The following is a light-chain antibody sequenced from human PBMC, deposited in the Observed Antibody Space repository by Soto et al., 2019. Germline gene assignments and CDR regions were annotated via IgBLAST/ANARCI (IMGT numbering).Light chain of an antibody. CDR1: SSNIGAGYH. Sequence: QSVLTQPPSVSGAPGQRVTISCTGSSSNIGAGYHVHWYQQLPGTAPKLLIYGNTNRPSGVPDRFSGSKSGTSASLAITGLQAEDEADYYCQSYDSSLSGSKVFGGGTKLTVL. CDR2: GNT. J-gene: IGLJ2*01. CDR3: QSYDSSLSGSKV. V-gene: IGLV1-40*01.